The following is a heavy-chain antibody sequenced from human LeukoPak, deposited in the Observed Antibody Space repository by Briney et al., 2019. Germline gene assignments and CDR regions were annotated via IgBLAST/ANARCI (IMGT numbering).Heavy chain of an antibody. V-gene: IGHV4-4*07. D-gene: IGHD3-10*01. CDR2: IYTSGST. J-gene: IGHJ4*02. CDR1: GGSISSYY. Sequence: SETLSLTCTVSGGSISSYYWSWIRQPAGKGLEWIGRIYTSGSTNYNPSLKSRVTMSVDTSKNQFSLKLSSVTAADTAVYYCAREWGGGGSGSYYNPNYFDYWGQGTLVTVSS. CDR3: AREWGGGGSGSYYNPNYFDY.